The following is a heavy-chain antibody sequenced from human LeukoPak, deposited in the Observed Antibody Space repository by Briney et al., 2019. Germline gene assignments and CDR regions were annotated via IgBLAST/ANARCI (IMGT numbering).Heavy chain of an antibody. V-gene: IGHV4-30-4*07. CDR1: GGSISSGGYS. D-gene: IGHD3-16*02. CDR3: AKRKDYLWESYRYTLDY. Sequence: SETLSLTCAVSGGSISSGGYSYNWIRQPPGKGLEWIGYIYNSGSTSYNPSLKSRVTMSVDTSKNQFSLKLSSVTAADTAVYYCAKRKDYLWESYRYTLDYWGQGTLVTVSS. CDR2: IYNSGST. J-gene: IGHJ4*02.